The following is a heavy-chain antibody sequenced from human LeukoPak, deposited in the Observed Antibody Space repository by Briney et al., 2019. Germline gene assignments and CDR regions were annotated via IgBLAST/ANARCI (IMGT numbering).Heavy chain of an antibody. CDR2: IMQDGSEK. D-gene: IGHD3-3*01. Sequence: GGSLRLSCAASGFTFSNYWMSWVRQAPEKGLEWVANIMQDGSEKYYVDSVKGRFTISRDNAKNSLYLQMDSLRPEDTALYYCAKDRKSKDLDSIDIWGQGTMVTVSS. CDR3: AKDRKSKDLDSIDI. V-gene: IGHV3-7*03. J-gene: IGHJ3*02. CDR1: GFTFSNYW.